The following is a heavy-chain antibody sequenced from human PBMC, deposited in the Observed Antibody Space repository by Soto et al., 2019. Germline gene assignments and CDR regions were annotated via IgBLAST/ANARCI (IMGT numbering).Heavy chain of an antibody. Sequence: QVQLVQSGAEVKKPGASVKVSCKASGYSFTSYGISWVRQAPGQGLEWMGWLSAYNGNTTYAQKLQGRVTITTDPSPSTAYMELRSPRSHDTAVYYCARDKGFGESDVWCQGTPVTVSS. CDR3: ARDKGFGESDV. D-gene: IGHD3-10*01. V-gene: IGHV1-18*01. CDR1: GYSFTSYG. CDR2: LSAYNGNT. J-gene: IGHJ6*02.